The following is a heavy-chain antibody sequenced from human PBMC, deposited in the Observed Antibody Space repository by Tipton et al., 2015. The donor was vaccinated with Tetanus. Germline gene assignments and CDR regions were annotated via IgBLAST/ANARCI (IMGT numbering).Heavy chain of an antibody. Sequence: SLRLSCAASGFTFSNAWMSWVRQAPGKGLEWVGRIKSKTDGGTTDYAAPVKGRFTISRDDSKNTLYLQMNSLKTEDTAVYYCTTDMGGGLAVAGSAHFDYWGQGTLVTVSS. CDR1: GFTFSNAW. V-gene: IGHV3-15*01. CDR3: TTDMGGGLAVAGSAHFDY. CDR2: IKSKTDGGTT. D-gene: IGHD6-19*01. J-gene: IGHJ4*02.